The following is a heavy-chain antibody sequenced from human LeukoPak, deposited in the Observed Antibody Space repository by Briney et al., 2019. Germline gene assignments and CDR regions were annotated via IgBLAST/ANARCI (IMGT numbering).Heavy chain of an antibody. Sequence: GGSLRLSCSASGFTFKKYAMHWVRQAPGKGLVWVSRINSDGSSTSYADSVKGRFTISRDNAKNTLYLQMNSLRAEDTAVYYCAMGPYYYDSSGYYYWGQGTLVTVSS. V-gene: IGHV3-74*01. J-gene: IGHJ4*02. CDR3: AMGPYYYDSSGYYY. D-gene: IGHD3-22*01. CDR1: GFTFKKYA. CDR2: INSDGSST.